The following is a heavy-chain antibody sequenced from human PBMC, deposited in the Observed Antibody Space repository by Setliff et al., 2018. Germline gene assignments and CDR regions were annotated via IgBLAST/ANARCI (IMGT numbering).Heavy chain of an antibody. J-gene: IGHJ6*03. CDR3: ARAISGWYSAHYYYMDV. V-gene: IGHV4-61*09. CDR2: IYTSGST. Sequence: SETLSLTCSVSGGSISSGSDYWTWIRQPAGKGLEWIGHIYTSGSTNYNPSLKSRVTISVDASKNQLSLNLRSVTAAVTAVYYCARAISGWYSAHYYYMDVWGKGTTVTVSS. D-gene: IGHD6-19*01. CDR1: GGSISSGSDY.